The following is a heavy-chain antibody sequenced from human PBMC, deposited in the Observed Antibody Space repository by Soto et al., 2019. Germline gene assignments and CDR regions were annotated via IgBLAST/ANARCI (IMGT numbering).Heavy chain of an antibody. V-gene: IGHV3-73*01. CDR1: GFTFSGSA. D-gene: IGHD3-10*01. J-gene: IGHJ4*02. Sequence: EVQLVESGGGLVQPGGPLKLSCAASGFTFSGSAMHWVRQASGKGLEWVGRIRTKVNSYATTYGASVKGRFTISRDDSKNTTYLQMNSLKTEDTAVYYCTTEPGHYWGQGTLVTVSS. CDR3: TTEPGHY. CDR2: IRTKVNSYAT.